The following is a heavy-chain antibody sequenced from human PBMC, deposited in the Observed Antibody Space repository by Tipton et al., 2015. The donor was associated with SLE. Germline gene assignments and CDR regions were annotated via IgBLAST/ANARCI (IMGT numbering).Heavy chain of an antibody. J-gene: IGHJ5*02. CDR2: IYHSGYSST. V-gene: IGHV4-59*08. CDR1: GASIRSQY. CDR3: ARPRAGNWFDP. Sequence: PGLVKPSETLSLTCSVSGASIRSQYWGWIRQPPGKGLEWIGYIYHSGYSSTNYNPSLKSRVTLSVDTSKNQCFLKLNSVTAADTAVYYCARPRAGNWFDPWGPGTLVTVSS.